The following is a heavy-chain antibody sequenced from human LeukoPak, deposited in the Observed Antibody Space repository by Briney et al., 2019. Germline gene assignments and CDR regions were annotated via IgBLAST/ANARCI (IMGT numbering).Heavy chain of an antibody. Sequence: SVKVSCKASVGTVSSYAISWVRQPPGRGLEWMGRIIPIFGIANYAQKFQGRVTITADKSTSTAYMELSSLRSEDTAVYYCARDPTELELRPDNWFDPWGQGTLVTVSS. CDR3: ARDPTELELRPDNWFDP. V-gene: IGHV1-69*04. J-gene: IGHJ5*02. CDR1: VGTVSSYA. D-gene: IGHD1-7*01. CDR2: IIPIFGIA.